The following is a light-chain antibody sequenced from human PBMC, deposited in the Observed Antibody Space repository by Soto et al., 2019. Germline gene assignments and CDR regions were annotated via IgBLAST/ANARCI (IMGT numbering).Light chain of an antibody. V-gene: IGLV2-14*01. CDR1: SSDVGGYNY. Sequence: QSALTQPASVSGSPGQSITISCTATSSDVGGYNYVSWYQQHPGKAPKFMIYDVSNRPSGVSNRFSGSKSGNTASLTISGLQADDEADYYCSSYTTSNTRQIVFGTGTKVTFL. CDR3: SSYTTSNTRQIV. CDR2: DVS. J-gene: IGLJ1*01.